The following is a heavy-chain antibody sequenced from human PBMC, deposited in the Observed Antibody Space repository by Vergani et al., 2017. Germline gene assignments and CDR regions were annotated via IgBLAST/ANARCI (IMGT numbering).Heavy chain of an antibody. CDR3: ARDSGVVPAAIGAFDV. V-gene: IGHV3-66*01. CDR2: IYSDGST. CDR1: GCTLSDHV. Sequence: EVQLVESGGGLVKPGGSLRLSCAASGCTLSDHVMDWVRQAQGKGLEWVSVIYSDGSTYYADSVKGRFTISRDNYKNTLYLQMNSLRAEDTAVYYCARDSGVVPAAIGAFDVWSQGTMVTVSS. J-gene: IGHJ3*01. D-gene: IGHD2-2*01.